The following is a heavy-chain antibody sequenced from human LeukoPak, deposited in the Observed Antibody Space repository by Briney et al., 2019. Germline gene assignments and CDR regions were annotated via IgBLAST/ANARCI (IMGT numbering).Heavy chain of an antibody. CDR3: ARAGASWRNDAFDI. D-gene: IGHD7-27*01. J-gene: IGHJ3*02. CDR2: IYHSGST. V-gene: IGHV4-38-2*01. CDR1: GYSISSGYY. Sequence: SETLSLTCAVSGYSISSGYYWGWIRQPPGKGLEWIGSIYHSGSTYYNASLKSRVSISVDTSKNQFSLRLSSVTAADTAVYYCARAGASWRNDAFDIWGQGTMVTVSS.